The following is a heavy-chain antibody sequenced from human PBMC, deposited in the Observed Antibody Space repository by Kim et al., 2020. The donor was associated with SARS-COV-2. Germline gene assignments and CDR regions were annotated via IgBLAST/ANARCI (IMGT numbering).Heavy chain of an antibody. J-gene: IGHJ4*02. Sequence: YQPPPQSRGTISADTSKNQFSLQLNSVTAADTAVYYCASRRVVTDNFYFDSWGQGTLVTVSS. D-gene: IGHD2-21*02. V-gene: IGHV4-39*01. CDR3: ASRRVVTDNFYFDS.